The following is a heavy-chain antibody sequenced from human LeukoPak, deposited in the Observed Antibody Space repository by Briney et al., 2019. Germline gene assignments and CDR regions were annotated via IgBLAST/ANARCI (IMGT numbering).Heavy chain of an antibody. J-gene: IGHJ4*02. CDR3: ARDIQEQLEFDY. CDR1: GGSISSGGYY. D-gene: IGHD1-26*01. V-gene: IGHV4-30-2*01. Sequence: SETLSLTCTVSGGSISSGGYYWSWIRQPPGKGLEWIGYIYHSGSTYYNPSLKSRVTISVDRSKNQFSLKLSSVTAADTAVYYCARDIQEQLEFDYWGQGTLVTVSS. CDR2: IYHSGST.